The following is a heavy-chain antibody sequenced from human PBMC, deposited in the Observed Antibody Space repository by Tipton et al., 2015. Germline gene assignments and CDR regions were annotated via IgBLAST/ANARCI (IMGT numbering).Heavy chain of an antibody. CDR3: AREVWYYDSSGYDY. CDR1: GDSMTSGPYY. CDR2: VFYRGST. D-gene: IGHD3-22*01. Sequence: TLSLTCIVSGDSMTSGPYYWGWIRQPPGNGLVWIGSVFYRGSTYYNPSLKSRVTISVDPSKNQFFLKLSSVTAADTAVYYCAREVWYYDSSGYDYWGQGTLVTVSS. V-gene: IGHV4-39*07. J-gene: IGHJ4*02.